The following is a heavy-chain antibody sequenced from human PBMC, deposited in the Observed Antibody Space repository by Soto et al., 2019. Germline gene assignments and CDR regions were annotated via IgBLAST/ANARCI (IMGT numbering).Heavy chain of an antibody. D-gene: IGHD1-1*01. CDR2: ITGTGGTP. Sequence: PGGSLRLSCEASGFTYTKYVMNWVRQAPGKWLEWVAGITGTGGTPFYADSVRGRFVISRDNSKNTVFLHMTSLRAEDTAVYYCAKDFRTGTIDYWGQGXLVTVYS. CDR3: AKDFRTGTIDY. J-gene: IGHJ4*02. V-gene: IGHV3-23*01. CDR1: GFTYTKYV.